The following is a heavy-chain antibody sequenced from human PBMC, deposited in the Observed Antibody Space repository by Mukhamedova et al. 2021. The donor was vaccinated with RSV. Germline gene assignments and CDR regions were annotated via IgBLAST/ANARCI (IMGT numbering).Heavy chain of an antibody. J-gene: IGHJ2*01. D-gene: IGHD2-2*01. Sequence: SYADSVKGRFIISRDNAKNTLYLQMNSLRAEDTAVYYCARVSTSRKTYDWYFDLWGRGTLVTVSS. V-gene: IGHV3-74*01. CDR3: ARVSTSRKTYDWYFDL.